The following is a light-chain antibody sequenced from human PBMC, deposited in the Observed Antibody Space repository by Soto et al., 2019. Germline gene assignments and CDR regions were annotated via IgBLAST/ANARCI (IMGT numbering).Light chain of an antibody. V-gene: IGKV2-28*01. J-gene: IGKJ1*01. CDR3: MQTLHPPWT. CDR2: VGS. Sequence: DMVMTQSPLSLPVTPGESASISCRSSQSLLHSNGNNYLDWYLQKPGQSLQLLIYVGSNRASGVPDVFSGRGSGTNFTLKISSVEAEDFWISYFMQTLHPPWTFGQGTKVDIK. CDR1: QSLLHSNGNNY.